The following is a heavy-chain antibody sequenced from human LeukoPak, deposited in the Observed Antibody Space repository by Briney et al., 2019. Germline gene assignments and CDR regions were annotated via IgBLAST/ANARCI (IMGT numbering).Heavy chain of an antibody. CDR2: ISSSSSAL. D-gene: IGHD4-17*01. Sequence: GGSLRLSCAASGFTFSSYSMNWVRQAPGKGLEWVSSISSSSSALYYADSVKGRFTISRDNAKNSLYLQMNSLRAEDTAVYYCARDDRYGDYEGNWFDPWGQGTLVTVSS. CDR3: ARDDRYGDYEGNWFDP. V-gene: IGHV3-21*01. CDR1: GFTFSSYS. J-gene: IGHJ5*02.